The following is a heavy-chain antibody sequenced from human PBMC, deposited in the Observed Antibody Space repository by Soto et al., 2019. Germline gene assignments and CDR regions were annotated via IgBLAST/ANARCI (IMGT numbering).Heavy chain of an antibody. CDR1: GYAFSSHG. D-gene: IGHD2-2*01. V-gene: IGHV1-18*01. CDR3: ARGLGLPAALNFLHYYYTMDV. J-gene: IGHJ6*02. CDR2: ISTYNGNT. Sequence: QVQLVQSGAEVKKPGASVKVSCKASGYAFSSHGITWVRQAPGQGLEWMGWISTYNGNTNYAQKFQGRVTMTTDTSTSTAYMELRSLTSDDTAVYYCARGLGLPAALNFLHYYYTMDVWGQGTTVTVSS.